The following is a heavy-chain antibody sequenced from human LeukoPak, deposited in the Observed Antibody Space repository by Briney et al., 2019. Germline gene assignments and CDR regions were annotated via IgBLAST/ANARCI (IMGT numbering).Heavy chain of an antibody. CDR1: GYTFTSYG. J-gene: IGHJ4*02. D-gene: IGHD3-16*02. CDR2: FDPEDGET. Sequence: ASVKVSFKASGYTFTSYGISWVRQAPGKGVEWMGGFDPEDGETIYAQKFQGRVTMTEDTSTDTAYMELSSLRSEDTAVYYCAIIGYYFDYWGQGTLVTVSS. V-gene: IGHV1-24*01. CDR3: AIIGYYFDY.